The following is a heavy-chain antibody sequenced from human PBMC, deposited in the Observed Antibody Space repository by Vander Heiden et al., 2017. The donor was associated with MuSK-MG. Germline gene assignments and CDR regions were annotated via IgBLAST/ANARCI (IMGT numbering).Heavy chain of an antibody. V-gene: IGHV3-21*01. CDR1: GFTFSSYS. D-gene: IGHD3-10*01. CDR3: ARGEKSSGKSDY. Sequence: EVQLVESGGGLVKPGGSLRLSCAASGFTFSSYSMNWVRQAPGKGLEWVSSISSSSSYIYYADAVKGRFTISRDNAKKSLYLKMKSMRAEDTAVYYFARGEKSSGKSDYWGQGTMVTVYS. J-gene: IGHJ4*02. CDR2: ISSSSSYI.